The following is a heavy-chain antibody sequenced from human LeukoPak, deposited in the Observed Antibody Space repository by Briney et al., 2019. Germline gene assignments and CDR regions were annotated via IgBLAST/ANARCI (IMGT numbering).Heavy chain of an antibody. J-gene: IGHJ4*02. Sequence: SETLSLTCTVSGDSITSRDCYWGWIRQPPGKGLEWIGSIDYSGTTYYNSSLKSRVTISLGTSKNQFSLRLNSVTAADTAVYFCARDAYFRNYVLHWGRGTLVTVSS. D-gene: IGHD4-11*01. V-gene: IGHV4-39*07. CDR3: ARDAYFRNYVLH. CDR1: GDSITSRDCY. CDR2: IDYSGTT.